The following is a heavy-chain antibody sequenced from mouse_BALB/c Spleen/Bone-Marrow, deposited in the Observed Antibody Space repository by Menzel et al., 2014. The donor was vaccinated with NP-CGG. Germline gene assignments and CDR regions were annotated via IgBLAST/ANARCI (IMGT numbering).Heavy chain of an antibody. CDR2: IYPGNVNT. CDR1: NYTFTTYY. J-gene: IGHJ2*01. CDR3: ARSRYGSYYGY. D-gene: IGHD1-1*01. Sequence: VKLVESGPELVKPGASVMISCKASNYTFTTYYIYWVKQRPGQGLEWIGWIYPGNVNTKYNEKFKAKATLTADKSSSTAYMQLSSLTSEDSAVYFCARSRYGSYYGYWGQGTPLTVSS. V-gene: IGHV1S56*01.